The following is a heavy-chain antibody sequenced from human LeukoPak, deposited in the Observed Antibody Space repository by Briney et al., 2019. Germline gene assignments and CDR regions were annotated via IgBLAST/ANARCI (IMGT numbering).Heavy chain of an antibody. V-gene: IGHV3-74*01. Sequence: GGSLRLSCAASGFTFSTYWMHWVRQAPGKGLVWVSRIKSDGSTNYADSVKGRFTISRDNAKKSLYLQMNSLRAEDTAVYYCARGSSAGASLRHDYWGQGTLVTVSS. CDR3: ARGSSAGASLRHDY. CDR2: IKSDGST. CDR1: GFTFSTYW. D-gene: IGHD1-26*01. J-gene: IGHJ4*02.